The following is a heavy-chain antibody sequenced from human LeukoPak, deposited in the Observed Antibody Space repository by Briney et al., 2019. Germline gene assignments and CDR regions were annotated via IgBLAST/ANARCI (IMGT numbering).Heavy chain of an antibody. CDR2: IRYDGSNK. V-gene: IGHV3-30*02. Sequence: GGSLRLSCAASGFTFSSYGMHWVRQAPGKGLEWVAFIRYDGSNKYYADSVKGRFTISRDNSKNTLYLQMNSLRAEDTAVYYCAKDLVPAAHDFYLYSNRASTDRGQGTLVTVSS. J-gene: IGHJ4*02. D-gene: IGHD2-2*01. CDR3: AKDLVPAAHDFYLYSNRASTD. CDR1: GFTFSSYG.